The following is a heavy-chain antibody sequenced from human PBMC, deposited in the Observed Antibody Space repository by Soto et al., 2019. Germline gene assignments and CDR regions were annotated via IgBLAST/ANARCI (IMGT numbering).Heavy chain of an antibody. J-gene: IGHJ6*03. CDR1: GGSISSYY. D-gene: IGHD1-1*01. CDR2: IYYSGST. CDR3: ARVLDHYYYYMDV. V-gene: IGHV4-59*01. Sequence: TLSLTCTVSGGSISSYYWSWIRQPPGKGLEWIGYIYYSGSTNYNPSLKSRVTISVDTSKNQFSLKLSSVTAADTAVYYCARVLDHYYYYMDVRGKGTTVTVSS.